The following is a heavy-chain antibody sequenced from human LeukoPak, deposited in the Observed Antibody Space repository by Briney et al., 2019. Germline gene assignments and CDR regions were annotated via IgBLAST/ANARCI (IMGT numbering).Heavy chain of an antibody. Sequence: SETLSLTCTVSGGSISSYYWSWIRQPPGKGLEWIGYIYYSGSTYYNPSLKSRVTISVDTSKNQFSLKLSSVTAADTAVYYCARVVGYGSGSYYNVYYYYYMDVWGKGTTVTISS. CDR1: GGSISSYY. CDR2: IYYSGST. CDR3: ARVVGYGSGSYYNVYYYYYMDV. J-gene: IGHJ6*03. D-gene: IGHD3-10*01. V-gene: IGHV4-59*04.